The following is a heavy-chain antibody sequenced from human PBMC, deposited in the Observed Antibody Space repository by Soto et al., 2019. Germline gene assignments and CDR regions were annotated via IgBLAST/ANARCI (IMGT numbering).Heavy chain of an antibody. CDR1: GFTFNSYV. CDR3: ARGRYLDSSDYWVANLPFDH. V-gene: IGHV3-23*01. J-gene: IGHJ4*02. D-gene: IGHD3-22*01. CDR2: ISRSGRGSA. Sequence: GGSLRLSCAASGFTFNSYVMTWVRQAPGEGLEWVSSISRSGRGSAYYADSVKGRFTISRDNSENTPFLQMNNLRDEDTALYYCARGRYLDSSDYWVANLPFDHWGLGTLVTVSS.